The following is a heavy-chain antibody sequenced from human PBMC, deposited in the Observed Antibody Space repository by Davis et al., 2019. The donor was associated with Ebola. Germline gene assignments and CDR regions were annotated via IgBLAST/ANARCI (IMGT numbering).Heavy chain of an antibody. D-gene: IGHD2-2*01. CDR1: GFSFSSYA. CDR2: ISGDSDST. V-gene: IGHV3-23*01. J-gene: IGHJ6*03. Sequence: PGGSLRLSCAASGFSFSSYAMSWVRQSPGKGPEWVSSISGDSDSTYYADSVKGRFSISRDKSENTLYLHMDGLRAEDTAIYYCARVSIPGGYQYMDVWGKGTTVTVSS. CDR3: ARVSIPGGYQYMDV.